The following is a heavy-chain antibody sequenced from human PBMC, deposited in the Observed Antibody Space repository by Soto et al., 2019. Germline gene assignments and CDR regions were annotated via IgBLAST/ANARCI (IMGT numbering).Heavy chain of an antibody. J-gene: IGHJ6*02. CDR1: GYTFTSYG. CDR2: ISAYNGNT. Sequence: ASVKVSCKASGYTFTSYGISWVRQAPGQGLEWRGWISAYNGNTNNAQKLQGRVTMNKETAKSTAYMELRSLRSDDRAVYYCARYLQPHYGMDVWGQGTTVTVSS. V-gene: IGHV1-18*04. CDR3: ARYLQPHYGMDV.